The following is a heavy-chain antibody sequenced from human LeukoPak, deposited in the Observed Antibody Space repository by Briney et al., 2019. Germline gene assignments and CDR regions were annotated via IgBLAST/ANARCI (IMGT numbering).Heavy chain of an antibody. CDR1: GGSISGYH. CDR2: IYYSGST. Sequence: SGTLSLTCTVSGGSISGYHWSWIRQPPGKGLEWVGYIYYSGSTNYNPSLKSRVTISVDTSKNQFSLKLTSVTAADTAVYYCARMGAYSYGYLADYWGQGTLVTVSS. D-gene: IGHD5-18*01. V-gene: IGHV4-59*01. CDR3: ARMGAYSYGYLADY. J-gene: IGHJ4*02.